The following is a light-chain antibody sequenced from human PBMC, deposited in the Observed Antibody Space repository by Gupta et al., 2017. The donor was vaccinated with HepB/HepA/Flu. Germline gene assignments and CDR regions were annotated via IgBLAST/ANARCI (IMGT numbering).Light chain of an antibody. CDR1: SSNIGSAS. V-gene: IGLV1-51*02. CDR2: ENT. CDR3: GTWDRSLNAFV. Sequence: QSILPQPPSVSATPGQKVTISCSGSSSNIGSASVSWHQPVPGTAPKLVIYENTKRPSGIPDRFSGSKSGTSATLIITGLQTGDEANYYCGTWDRSLNAFVFGTGTKVTVL. J-gene: IGLJ1*01.